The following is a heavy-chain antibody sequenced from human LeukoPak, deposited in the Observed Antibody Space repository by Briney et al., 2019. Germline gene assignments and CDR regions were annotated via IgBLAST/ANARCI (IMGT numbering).Heavy chain of an antibody. CDR2: MNQDGSDK. CDR3: AREGEAAAGFN. CDR1: GFTLSDYW. D-gene: IGHD6-13*01. Sequence: GGSLRLSCAASGFTLSDYWMSWVRQAPGKGLEWVANMNQDGSDKNYVDSVKGRFTISRDDAKNSLHLQMNSLRSEDTAVYYCAREGEAAAGFNWGQGTLVTVSS. V-gene: IGHV3-7*01. J-gene: IGHJ4*02.